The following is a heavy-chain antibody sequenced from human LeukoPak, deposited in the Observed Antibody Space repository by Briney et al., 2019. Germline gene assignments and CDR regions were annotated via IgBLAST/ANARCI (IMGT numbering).Heavy chain of an antibody. J-gene: IGHJ4*02. D-gene: IGHD3-22*01. Sequence: ASVKVSCKASGYTFTSYGISWVRQAPGQGLEWMGWISAYNGNTNYAQKLQGRVTMTTDTSTSTAYMELRSLRSDDTAVYYYARDRYGYDSRGYYNFDYWGQGTLVTVSS. CDR2: ISAYNGNT. CDR3: ARDRYGYDSRGYYNFDY. V-gene: IGHV1-18*01. CDR1: GYTFTSYG.